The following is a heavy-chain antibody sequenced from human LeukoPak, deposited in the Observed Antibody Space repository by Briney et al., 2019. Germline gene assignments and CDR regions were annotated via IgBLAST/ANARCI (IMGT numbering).Heavy chain of an antibody. Sequence: GGSLRLSCAAPGFTFSSYAMSWVRQAPGKGLEWVSAISGSGGSTYYADSVKGRFTISRDNSKNTLYLQMNSLRAEDTAVYYCAKSPRWSGSRYYFDYWGQGTLVTVSS. CDR1: GFTFSSYA. J-gene: IGHJ4*02. V-gene: IGHV3-23*01. CDR2: ISGSGGST. CDR3: AKSPRWSGSRYYFDY. D-gene: IGHD1-26*01.